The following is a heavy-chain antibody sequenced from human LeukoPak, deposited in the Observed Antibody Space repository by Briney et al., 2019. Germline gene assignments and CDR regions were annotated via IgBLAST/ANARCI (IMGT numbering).Heavy chain of an antibody. CDR3: ARTLALYGSGSFFDF. CDR1: GFTFSNYA. V-gene: IGHV3-30-3*01. D-gene: IGHD3-10*01. CDR2: ISYDGSIK. Sequence: PGGSLRLSCAAPGFTFSNYAMHWIRQAPGKGLEWVPVISYDGSIKYYADSLKGRFTISRDNSKNTLYLQMNSLRAEDTAVYYCARTLALYGSGSFFDFWGQGTLVTVSS. J-gene: IGHJ4*02.